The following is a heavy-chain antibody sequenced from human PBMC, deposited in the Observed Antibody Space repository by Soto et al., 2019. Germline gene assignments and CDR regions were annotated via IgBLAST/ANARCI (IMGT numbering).Heavy chain of an antibody. CDR3: AREGQWDYGDYLRGFLDY. CDR1: GFTFSSYG. V-gene: IGHV3-33*01. Sequence: QVQLVESGGGVVQPGRSLRLSCAASGFTFSSYGMHWVRQAPGKGLEWVAVIWYDGSNKYYADSVKGRFTISRDNSKNTLYLQMNSLRAEDTAVYYCAREGQWDYGDYLRGFLDYWGQGTLVTVSS. CDR2: IWYDGSNK. D-gene: IGHD4-17*01. J-gene: IGHJ4*02.